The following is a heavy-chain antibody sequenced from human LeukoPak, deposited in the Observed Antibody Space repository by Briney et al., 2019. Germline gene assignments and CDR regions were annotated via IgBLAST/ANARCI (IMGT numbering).Heavy chain of an antibody. CDR1: GFTFTTSW. Sequence: GGSLTLACAASGFTFTTSWMHWVRQAPGKGMVWVSRIKSDGRITNYEDSVKGRFTISRDNAKNTLYLQMTSLRADDTAVYYCASPYSAGYWGQGTLVTVSS. J-gene: IGHJ4*02. D-gene: IGHD5-18*01. CDR3: ASPYSAGY. V-gene: IGHV3-74*01. CDR2: IKSDGRIT.